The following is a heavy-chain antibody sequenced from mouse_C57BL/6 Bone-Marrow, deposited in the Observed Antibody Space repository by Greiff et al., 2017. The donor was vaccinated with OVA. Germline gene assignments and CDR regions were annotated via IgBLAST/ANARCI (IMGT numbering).Heavy chain of an antibody. V-gene: IGHV5-4*01. CDR1: GFTFSSYA. Sequence: VQLKESGGGLVKPGGSLKLSCAASGFTFSSYAMSWVRQTPEKRLEWVATISDGGSYTYYPDNVKGRFTISRDNAKNNLYLQMSHLKSEDTAMYYCARDYDYDFDYWGQGTTLTVSS. CDR2: ISDGGSYT. J-gene: IGHJ2*01. D-gene: IGHD2-4*01. CDR3: ARDYDYDFDY.